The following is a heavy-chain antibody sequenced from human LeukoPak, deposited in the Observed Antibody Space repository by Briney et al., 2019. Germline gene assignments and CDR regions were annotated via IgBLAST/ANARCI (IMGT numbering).Heavy chain of an antibody. D-gene: IGHD3-22*01. Sequence: PSETLSLTCAVYGGSFSGYYWSWIRQPPGKGLEWIGEINHSGSTNYNPSLKSRVTISVDTSKNQFSLKLSSVTAADTAVYYCARIHYYDSSGFDAFDIWGQGTMVTVSS. CDR2: INHSGST. CDR1: GGSFSGYY. CDR3: ARIHYYDSSGFDAFDI. J-gene: IGHJ3*02. V-gene: IGHV4-34*01.